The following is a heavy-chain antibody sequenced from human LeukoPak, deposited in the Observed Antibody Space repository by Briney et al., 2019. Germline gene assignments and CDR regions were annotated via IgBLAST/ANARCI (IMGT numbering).Heavy chain of an antibody. CDR2: INPNSGGT. CDR1: GYSFTAQY. V-gene: IGHV1-2*02. D-gene: IGHD3-22*01. CDR3: ARDYYDSSGYYAIDY. Sequence: ASVKVSCKASGYSFTAQYMHWVRQAPGQGLEWMGWINPNSGGTNYAQKFQGRVTMTRDTSISTAYMELSRLRSDDTAVYYCARDYYDSSGYYAIDYWGQGTLVTVSS. J-gene: IGHJ4*02.